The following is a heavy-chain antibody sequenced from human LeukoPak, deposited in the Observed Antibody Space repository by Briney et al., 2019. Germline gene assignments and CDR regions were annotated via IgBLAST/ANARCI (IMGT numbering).Heavy chain of an antibody. CDR3: ARDLSAMVRGVINWFDP. Sequence: ASVKVSCKASGYTFTSYSISWVRQAPGQGLEWMGWISAYNGNTNYAQKLQGRVTMTTDTSTSTAYMELRSLRSDDTAVYYCARDLSAMVRGVINWFDPWGQGTLVTVSS. J-gene: IGHJ5*02. D-gene: IGHD3-10*01. CDR2: ISAYNGNT. V-gene: IGHV1-18*01. CDR1: GYTFTSYS.